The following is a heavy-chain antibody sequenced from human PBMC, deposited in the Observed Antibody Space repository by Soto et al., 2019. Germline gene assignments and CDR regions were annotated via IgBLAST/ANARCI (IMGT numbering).Heavy chain of an antibody. CDR3: AREENCSGGTCYSEYFHR. CDR2: VNPSGGST. V-gene: IGHV1-46*01. D-gene: IGHD2-15*01. CDR1: GYLFTAYS. J-gene: IGHJ1*01. Sequence: ASVKVSCKASGYLFTAYSMHWVRLAPGQGLEWMGVVNPSGGSTKYAQNFQGKVTMTRDTSTTTIYMELSSLRSDDTAIYYCAREENCSGGTCYSEYFHRWGQGTLVTVSS.